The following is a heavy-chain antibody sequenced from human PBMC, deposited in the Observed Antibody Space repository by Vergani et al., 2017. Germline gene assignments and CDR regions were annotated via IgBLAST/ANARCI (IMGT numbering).Heavy chain of an antibody. CDR3: AILPVGGPRYYFDY. V-gene: IGHV4-30-4*08. CDR2: IYYSGST. CDR1: GGSISSGDYY. D-gene: IGHD2-15*01. Sequence: QVQLQQWGAGLLKPSETLSLTCTVSGGSISSGDYYWSWIRQPPGKGLEWIGYIYYSGSTYYNPSLKSRVTISVDTSKNQFSLKLSSVTAADTAVYYCAILPVGGPRYYFDYWGQGTLVTVSS. J-gene: IGHJ4*02.